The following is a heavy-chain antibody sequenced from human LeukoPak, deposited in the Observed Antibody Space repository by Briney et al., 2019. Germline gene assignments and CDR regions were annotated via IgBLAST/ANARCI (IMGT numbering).Heavy chain of an antibody. CDR3: AKDPGLLWFGEYAFDI. D-gene: IGHD3-10*01. CDR1: GFTFSSYG. CDR2: ISYDGSNK. J-gene: IGHJ3*02. Sequence: QAGRSLRLSCAASGFTFSSYGMHWVRQAPGKGLEWVAVISYDGSNKYYADSVKGRFTISRDNSKNTLYLQMNSLRAEDTAVYYCAKDPGLLWFGEYAFDIWGQGTMVTVSS. V-gene: IGHV3-30*18.